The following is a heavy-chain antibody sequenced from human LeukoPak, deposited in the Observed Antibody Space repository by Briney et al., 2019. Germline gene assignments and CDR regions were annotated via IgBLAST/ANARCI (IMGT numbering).Heavy chain of an antibody. J-gene: IGHJ6*02. V-gene: IGHV3-74*01. CDR2: INSDGSAT. Sequence: GGSLRLSCAASGFTFSSYWMSWVRQAPGKGLMWVSQINSDGSATSCADSVKGRCTISRDNAKNMLYLEMNSLRVEDTAVYFCTRDHGLDVWGQGTTVTVSS. CDR3: TRDHGLDV. CDR1: GFTFSSYW.